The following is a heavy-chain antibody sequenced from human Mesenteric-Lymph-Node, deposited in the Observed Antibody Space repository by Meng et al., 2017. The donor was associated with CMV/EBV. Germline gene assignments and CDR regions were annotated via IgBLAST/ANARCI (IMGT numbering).Heavy chain of an antibody. Sequence: GGSLRLSCKASGGTFSSYAISWVRQAPGQGLEWMGGIIPIFGTANYAQKFQGRVTITTDESTSTAYMELSSLRSEDTAVYYCAREKGGYSYGSPFDYWGQGTLVTVSS. CDR1: GGTFSSYA. J-gene: IGHJ4*02. CDR3: AREKGGYSYGSPFDY. CDR2: IIPIFGTA. D-gene: IGHD5-18*01. V-gene: IGHV1-69*05.